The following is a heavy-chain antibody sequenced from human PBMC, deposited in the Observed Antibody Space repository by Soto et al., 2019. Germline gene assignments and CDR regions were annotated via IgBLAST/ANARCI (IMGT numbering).Heavy chain of an antibody. CDR3: AKDHGDYDYYYYGMDV. V-gene: IGHV3-30*18. CDR2: ISYDGSNK. Sequence: GGSLRLSCAASGFTFSSYGMHWVRQAPGKGLEWVAVISYDGSNKYYADSVKGRFTISRDNSKNTLYLQMNSLRAEDTAVSYCAKDHGDYDYYYYGMDVWGQGTTVTVSS. CDR1: GFTFSSYG. J-gene: IGHJ6*02. D-gene: IGHD4-17*01.